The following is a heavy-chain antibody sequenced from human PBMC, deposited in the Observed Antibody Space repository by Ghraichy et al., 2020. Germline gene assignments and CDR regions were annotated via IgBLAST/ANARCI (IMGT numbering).Heavy chain of an antibody. V-gene: IGHV1-18*04. J-gene: IGHJ5*02. CDR1: GYTFTSYG. D-gene: IGHD6-13*01. CDR3: ARGRTPGIAAAGTFSFDP. CDR2: ISAYNGNT. Sequence: ASVKVSCKASGYTFTSYGISWVRQAPGQGLEWMGWISAYNGNTNYAQKLQGRVTMTTDTSTSTAYMELRSLRSDDTAVYYCARGRTPGIAAAGTFSFDPWGQGTLVTVSS.